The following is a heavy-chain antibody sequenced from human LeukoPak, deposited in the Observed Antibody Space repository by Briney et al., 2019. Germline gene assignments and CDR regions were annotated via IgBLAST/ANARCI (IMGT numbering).Heavy chain of an antibody. CDR2: ISYDGSNK. V-gene: IGHV3-30-3*01. Sequence: GGSLRLSCAASGFTFSSYAMHWVRQAPGKGLEWVAVISYDGSNKYYADSVKGRFTISRDNSKNTLYLQMNSLRAEDTAVYYCARDPGYSSSWYDAFDIWGQGTMVTVSP. CDR3: ARDPGYSSSWYDAFDI. D-gene: IGHD6-13*01. CDR1: GFTFSSYA. J-gene: IGHJ3*02.